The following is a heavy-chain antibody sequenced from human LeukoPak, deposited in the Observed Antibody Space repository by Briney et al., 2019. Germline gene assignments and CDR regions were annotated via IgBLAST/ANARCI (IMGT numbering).Heavy chain of an antibody. D-gene: IGHD3-3*01. CDR3: ARGGIVLRFLEGFPFDS. CDR1: GYTFTSYY. J-gene: IGHJ4*02. Sequence: ASVKVSCKASGYTFTSYYMHWVRQAPGQGLEWMGIINPSGGGTSYAQRFQGRVTMTRDRSTSTVYMELSSLRSEDTAVYFCARGGIVLRFLEGFPFDSWGQGTLVTVSS. CDR2: INPSGGGT. V-gene: IGHV1-46*01.